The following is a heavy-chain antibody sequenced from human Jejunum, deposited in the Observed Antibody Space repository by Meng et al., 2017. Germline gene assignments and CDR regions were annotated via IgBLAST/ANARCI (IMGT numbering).Heavy chain of an antibody. CDR1: GGSVSSGFYY. CDR3: ARDSETYPTYFDY. D-gene: IGHD5-24*01. V-gene: IGHV4-61*03. Sequence: QVQLQESGPGLGMPSETLSLTCTGSGGSVSSGFYYWSWIRQPPGKGLEWIGYISDSGTTNYNPSLKSRVTMSVDTSKNHFSLKLTSVTAADTAVYFCARDSETYPTYFDYWGQGTLVTVSS. J-gene: IGHJ4*02. CDR2: ISDSGTT.